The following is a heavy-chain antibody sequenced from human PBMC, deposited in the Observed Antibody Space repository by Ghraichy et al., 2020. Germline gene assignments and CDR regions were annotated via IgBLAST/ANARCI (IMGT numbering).Heavy chain of an antibody. CDR1: GFTFDDYT. Sequence: GGSLRLSCAASGFTFDDYTMHWVRQAPGKGLEWVSLISWDGGSTYYADSVKGRFTISRDNSKNSLYLQMNSLRTEDTALYYCAKEGDILTGSRPLDYWGQGTLVTVSS. CDR2: ISWDGGST. D-gene: IGHD3-9*01. CDR3: AKEGDILTGSRPLDY. J-gene: IGHJ4*02. V-gene: IGHV3-43*01.